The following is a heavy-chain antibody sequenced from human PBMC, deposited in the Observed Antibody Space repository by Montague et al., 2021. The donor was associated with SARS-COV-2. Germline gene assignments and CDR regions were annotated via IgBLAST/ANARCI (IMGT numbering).Heavy chain of an antibody. J-gene: IGHJ4*02. CDR1: GGSIAGYY. Sequence: SETLSLTCGVSGGSIAGYYWSWIRQPPGKGLEWIGYVYYTGSTKYNPSLKTRVTLSLDTPKNHFSLKLASVTAADTAVYYCARAQNTCFIANCVYYFDSWGLGALVTVSS. D-gene: IGHD1-1*01. CDR3: ARAQNTCFIANCVYYFDS. CDR2: VYYTGST. V-gene: IGHV4-59*01.